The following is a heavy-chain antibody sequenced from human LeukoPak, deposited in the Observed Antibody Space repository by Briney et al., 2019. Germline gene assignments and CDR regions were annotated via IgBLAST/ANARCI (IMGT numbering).Heavy chain of an antibody. Sequence: PGGPLRLSCAASGFTFSTFAMTWVRQALGKGLEWVSSIADYTAYADSVKGRFTISRDNSKNTLYLQMDSLRAGDTALYYCAKESGTHYCFGMDVWGQGTTVTVSS. V-gene: IGHV3-23*01. D-gene: IGHD1-26*01. CDR2: IADYT. CDR3: AKESGTHYCFGMDV. J-gene: IGHJ6*02. CDR1: GFTFSTFA.